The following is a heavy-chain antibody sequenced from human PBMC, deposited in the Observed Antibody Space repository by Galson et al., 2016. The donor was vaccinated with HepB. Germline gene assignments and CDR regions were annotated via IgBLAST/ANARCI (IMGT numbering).Heavy chain of an antibody. CDR3: ARQTGNGFDV. J-gene: IGHJ6*02. CDR1: GDSVSSNSAP. CDR2: TYYRSRWYS. Sequence: GDSVSSNSAPWNWFRLSPSSGPAWLGGTYYRSRWYSDYAVSEKSRITINADPSTSQFTLRLNSVTPEDTAVYYCARQTGNGFDVWGQGTTVTVSS. V-gene: IGHV6-1*01. D-gene: IGHD1-1*01.